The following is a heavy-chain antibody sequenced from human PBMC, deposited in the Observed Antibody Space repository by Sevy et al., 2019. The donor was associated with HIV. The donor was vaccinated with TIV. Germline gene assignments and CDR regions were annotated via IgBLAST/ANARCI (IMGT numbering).Heavy chain of an antibody. Sequence: ASVKVSCKVSGYTLNEFSMHWVRQAPGKGLEWMTTFDPEDGDPEDGKTIYAQKFLGRVTVTEDTSTVTAYMELSSLRSEDTAVYYCATTKDYYDSSGYPFDYWGQGTLVTVSS. CDR2: FDPEDGDPEDGKT. D-gene: IGHD3-22*01. CDR3: ATTKDYYDSSGYPFDY. V-gene: IGHV1-24*01. J-gene: IGHJ4*02. CDR1: GYTLNEFS.